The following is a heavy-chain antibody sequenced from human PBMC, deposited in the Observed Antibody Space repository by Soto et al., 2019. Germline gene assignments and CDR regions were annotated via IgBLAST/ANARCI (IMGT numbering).Heavy chain of an antibody. J-gene: IGHJ5*02. CDR3: ARQKVYYDCFDP. Sequence: PSETLSLTCTVSGGSISSYYWSWIRQPPGKGLEWIGYIYYSGSTNYNPSLKSRVTISVDTSKNQFSLKLSSVTAADTAVYYCARQKVYYDCFDPWGQGTLVTVSS. CDR1: GGSISSYY. V-gene: IGHV4-59*08. CDR2: IYYSGST. D-gene: IGHD3-3*01.